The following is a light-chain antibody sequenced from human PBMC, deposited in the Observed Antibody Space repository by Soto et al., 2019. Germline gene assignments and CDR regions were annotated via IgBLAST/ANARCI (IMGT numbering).Light chain of an antibody. Sequence: EIVLTQFPASLSLSPGERVTLSCRASQSVDSHLIWYQQRPGQAPRLLIFGASNRATGIPARFSGSGSGTDFTLAISRLEPDDFAVYYCQQRSDWPITFGQGTRLEIK. CDR1: QSVDSH. V-gene: IGKV3-11*01. J-gene: IGKJ5*01. CDR3: QQRSDWPIT. CDR2: GAS.